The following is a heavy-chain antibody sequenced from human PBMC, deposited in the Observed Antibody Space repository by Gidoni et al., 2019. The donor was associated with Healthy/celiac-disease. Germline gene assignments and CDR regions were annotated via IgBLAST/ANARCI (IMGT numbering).Heavy chain of an antibody. CDR3: AREGSGIDSSGYYFVGYFDY. V-gene: IGHV3-11*01. CDR2: ISSSGSTI. Sequence: QLRLVESGGGLVKPGRSLRLSCAASGFTFSDDYMSWIRQAPGQGLEGFSYISSSGSTIYDADSVKGRFTISRDNAKNSLYLQMNSLRAEDTAVYYCAREGSGIDSSGYYFVGYFDYWGQGTLVTVSS. D-gene: IGHD3-22*01. CDR1: GFTFSDDY. J-gene: IGHJ4*02.